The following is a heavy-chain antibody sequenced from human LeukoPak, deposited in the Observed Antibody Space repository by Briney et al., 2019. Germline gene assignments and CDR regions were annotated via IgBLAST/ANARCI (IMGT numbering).Heavy chain of an antibody. CDR2: ISSGSSSR. V-gene: IGHV3-48*01. CDR3: ARDSVDYYDSSGYYDY. J-gene: IGHJ4*02. CDR1: GFTFNTFD. D-gene: IGHD3-22*01. Sequence: GGSLRLSCAASGFTFNTFDMTWVRQAPGKGLEWVSYISSGSSSRYYADSVKGRFTISRDNAKNSLYLQMNSLRAEDTAVYYCARDSVDYYDSSGYYDYWGQGTLVTVSS.